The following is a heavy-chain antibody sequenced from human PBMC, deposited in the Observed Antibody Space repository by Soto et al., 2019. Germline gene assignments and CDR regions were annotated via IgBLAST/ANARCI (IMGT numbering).Heavy chain of an antibody. Sequence: QVQLVQSGAEMKKPGASVKVSCKASGYTFSTYGITWVRQAPGQGLDWVGWINPCKGDKNSAAMFQDRVTMTTDTYMRTAEMEMRSLRTGDTAVYYCARVSVPAAIYGAFDLWGHGTLVTVSS. CDR2: INPCKGDK. V-gene: IGHV1-18*01. CDR1: GYTFSTYG. J-gene: IGHJ3*01. CDR3: ARVSVPAAIYGAFDL. D-gene: IGHD2-2*02.